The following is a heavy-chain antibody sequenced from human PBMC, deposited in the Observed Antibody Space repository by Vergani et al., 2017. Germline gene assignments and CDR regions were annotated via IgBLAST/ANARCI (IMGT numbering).Heavy chain of an antibody. CDR2: ISAYNANT. J-gene: IGHJ6*03. Sequence: QVQLVQSGAEVKKPGASVKVSCKASGYTFTKFGITWVRQAPGQGLQWMGWISAYNANTNFAQKLQGRVFMTTDTSTRTAYMELRSLRSDDTAVYYCARGRYCSSTSCYAPYYYYMDVWGKGTTVTVSS. CDR3: ARGRYCSSTSCYAPYYYYMDV. D-gene: IGHD2-2*01. CDR1: GYTFTKFG. V-gene: IGHV1-18*01.